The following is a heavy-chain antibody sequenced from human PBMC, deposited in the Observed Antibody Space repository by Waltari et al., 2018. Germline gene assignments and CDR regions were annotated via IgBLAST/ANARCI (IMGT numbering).Heavy chain of an antibody. Sequence: QMQLQQWGAGLLKPSETLSLTCAVSGESFIGYYWNWIRQPPGGGLEGIGEIHHSGSINSNPSLESRITISQDMSKNQFSLKLTSVTAADSAVYYCVRGKMYSRPYFDYWGQGTLVTVSS. CDR3: VRGKMYSRPYFDY. CDR1: GESFIGYY. CDR2: IHHSGSI. J-gene: IGHJ4*02. D-gene: IGHD6-13*01. V-gene: IGHV4-34*01.